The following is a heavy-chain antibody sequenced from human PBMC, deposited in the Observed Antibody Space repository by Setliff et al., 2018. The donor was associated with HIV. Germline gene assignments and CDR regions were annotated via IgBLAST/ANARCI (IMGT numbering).Heavy chain of an antibody. CDR1: GDSVTSRNW. J-gene: IGHJ3*01. D-gene: IGHD3-22*01. V-gene: IGHV4-4*02. Sequence: SQTLSLTCAVSGDSVTSRNWWSWVRQAPGKGLDWIGEIYHNGITSYNPSLKSRLIMSLDKSKNEISLKLSSVTAADTAAYYCARGGDYYDSTGARDGFDFWGQGTMVTVSS. CDR3: ARGGDYYDSTGARDGFDF. CDR2: IYHNGIT.